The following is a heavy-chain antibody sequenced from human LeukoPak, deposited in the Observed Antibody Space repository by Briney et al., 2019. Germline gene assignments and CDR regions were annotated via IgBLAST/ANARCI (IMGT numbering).Heavy chain of an antibody. J-gene: IGHJ4*02. CDR3: AREARSGSLPR. Sequence: SETLSLTCTVSGGSISSYHWSWIRQPPGKGLEWIGYIYYSGSTNYNPSLKSRVTISVDTSKNQFSLKLSSVTAADTAVYYCAREARSGSLPRWGQGTLVTVSS. CDR1: GGSISSYH. V-gene: IGHV4-59*01. CDR2: IYYSGST. D-gene: IGHD1-26*01.